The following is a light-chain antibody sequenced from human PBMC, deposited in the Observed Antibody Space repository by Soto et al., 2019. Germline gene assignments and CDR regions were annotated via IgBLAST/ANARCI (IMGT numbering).Light chain of an antibody. V-gene: IGKV1-39*01. J-gene: IGKJ5*01. CDR2: AAS. CDR3: HQSYSTPHT. Sequence: DIQMTQSPSSLSASVGDRVTMTCRATETINTNLNWYQHKPGKAPNLLIYAASTLQSGVPSRFSGSGSGTDFTLTISSLQPEDFAPYYCHQSYSTPHTFAQGTRLEIK. CDR1: ETINTN.